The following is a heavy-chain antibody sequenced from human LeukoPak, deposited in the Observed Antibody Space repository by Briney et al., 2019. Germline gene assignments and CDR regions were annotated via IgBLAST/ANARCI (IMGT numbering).Heavy chain of an antibody. CDR1: GYTFSDYY. D-gene: IGHD3-22*01. CDR2: INPNTGGT. J-gene: IGHJ4*02. CDR3: ATEGVDDSSGFDY. Sequence: ASVKVSCKASGYTFSDYYMHWVRQAPGQGLEWMGWINPNTGGTNYARKFQGSVTMTRDTSISTAYMELSRLRSDDTAVYYCATEGVDDSSGFDYWGQGTLVSVSS. V-gene: IGHV1-2*02.